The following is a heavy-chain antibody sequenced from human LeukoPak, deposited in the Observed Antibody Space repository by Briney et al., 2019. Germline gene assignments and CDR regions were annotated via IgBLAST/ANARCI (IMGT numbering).Heavy chain of an antibody. CDR3: ARDYGGSYSSSWRKGAADY. CDR2: ISSSSSYI. J-gene: IGHJ4*02. D-gene: IGHD6-13*01. CDR1: GFTFSTYT. Sequence: TGGSLRLSCAASGFTFSTYTMNWVRQAPGKGLEWVSSISSSSSYIYYADSVKGRFTISRDNAKNSLYLQMNSLRAEDTAVYYCARDYGGSYSSSWRKGAADYWGQGTLVTVSS. V-gene: IGHV3-21*01.